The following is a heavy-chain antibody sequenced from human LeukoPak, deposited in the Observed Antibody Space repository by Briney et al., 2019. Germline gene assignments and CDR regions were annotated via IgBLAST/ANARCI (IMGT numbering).Heavy chain of an antibody. D-gene: IGHD1-26*01. CDR3: AKWSRYSGSYPMGWYYFDY. Sequence: GGSLRLSCRASGFTFSGSWMSWVRQAPGRGLEWVASIKQDGSQKYYVDSVKGRFTISRDNSKNTLYLQMNSLRAEDTAVYYCAKWSRYSGSYPMGWYYFDYWGQGTLVTVSS. J-gene: IGHJ4*02. CDR1: GFTFSGSW. CDR2: IKQDGSQK. V-gene: IGHV3-7*03.